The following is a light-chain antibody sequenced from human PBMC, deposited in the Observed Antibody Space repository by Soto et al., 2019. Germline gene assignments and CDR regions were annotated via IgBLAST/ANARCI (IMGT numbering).Light chain of an antibody. CDR3: SSYTSSSTYV. CDR1: SSDVGGYNY. CDR2: DVS. V-gene: IGLV2-14*01. Sequence: QSALTQPASVSGPPGQSIAISCTGTSSDVGGYNYVSWYQQHPGKAPKLMVYDVSNRPSGVSNRFSGSKSGKTASLTISGLQAEDEADYYCSSYTSSSTYVFGTGTKVTVL. J-gene: IGLJ1*01.